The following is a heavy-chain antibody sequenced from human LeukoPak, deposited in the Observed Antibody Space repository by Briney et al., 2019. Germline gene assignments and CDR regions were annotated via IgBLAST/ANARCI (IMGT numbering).Heavy chain of an antibody. V-gene: IGHV1-46*01. CDR1: GYTFTSYY. Sequence: ASVKVSCKASGYTFTSYYMHWVRQAPGHGLEWMGIINPSGGSTSYAQKFQGGVIMTRDTSTSTVYMELSSLRSEDTAVYYCASELSRGDEGFDYWGQGTLVTVSS. CDR2: INPSGGST. D-gene: IGHD3-10*01. CDR3: ASELSRGDEGFDY. J-gene: IGHJ4*02.